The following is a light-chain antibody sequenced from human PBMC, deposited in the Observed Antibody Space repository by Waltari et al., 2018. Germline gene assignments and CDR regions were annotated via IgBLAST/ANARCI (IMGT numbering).Light chain of an antibody. CDR2: DVT. Sequence: QSALTQPRSVSGSPGQSVTISCPGTSSAVGGSNYVSWYRQHPGKAPKLMIYDVTERPSGVPDRFSGSKSGNTASLTISGLQAEDEADYYCCSYIGSYSVVFGGGTKLTV. CDR1: SSAVGGSNY. CDR3: CSYIGSYSVV. V-gene: IGLV2-11*01. J-gene: IGLJ2*01.